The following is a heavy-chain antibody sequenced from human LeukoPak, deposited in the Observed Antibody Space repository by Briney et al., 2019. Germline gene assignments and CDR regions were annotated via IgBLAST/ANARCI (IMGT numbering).Heavy chain of an antibody. CDR2: ISYDGSNK. CDR1: GFTFSSYA. J-gene: IGHJ6*03. Sequence: GGSLRLSCAASGFTFSSYAMHWVRQAPGKGLEWVAVISYDGSNKYYADSVKGRFTISRDNSKNTLYLQMNSLRAEDTAVYYCANEGPLDYMDVWGKGTTVTVSS. CDR3: ANEGPLDYMDV. V-gene: IGHV3-30-3*02.